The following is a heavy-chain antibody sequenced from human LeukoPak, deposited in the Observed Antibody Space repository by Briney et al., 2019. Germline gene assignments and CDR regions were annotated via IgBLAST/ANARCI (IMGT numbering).Heavy chain of an antibody. Sequence: GGSLRLSCAASGFAFSSYWMMWVRQAPGKGLEWVSAISGSGGSTYYADSVKGRFTISRDNSKNTLYLQMNSLRAEDTAVYYCAKGSGYSYGFHYFDYWGQGTLVTVSS. D-gene: IGHD5-18*01. CDR3: AKGSGYSYGFHYFDY. V-gene: IGHV3-23*01. CDR1: GFAFSSYW. CDR2: ISGSGGST. J-gene: IGHJ4*02.